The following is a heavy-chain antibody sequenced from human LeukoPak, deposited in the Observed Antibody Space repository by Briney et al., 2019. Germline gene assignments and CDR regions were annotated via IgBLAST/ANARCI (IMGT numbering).Heavy chain of an antibody. CDR2: IWYDGSNK. CDR3: ARGSGYSYGYEDY. J-gene: IGHJ4*02. D-gene: IGHD5-18*01. V-gene: IGHV3-33*01. CDR1: GFTFSSYG. Sequence: GGSLRLSCAASGFTFSSYGMHWVRQAPGKGLEWVAVIWYDGSNKYYADSVKGRFTISRDNSKNTLYLQMNSLRAEDTAVYYCARGSGYSYGYEDYWGQGTLVTVSS.